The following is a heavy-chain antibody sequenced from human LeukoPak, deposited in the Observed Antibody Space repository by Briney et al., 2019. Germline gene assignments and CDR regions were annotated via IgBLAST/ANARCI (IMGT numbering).Heavy chain of an antibody. J-gene: IGHJ4*02. V-gene: IGHV3-21*01. D-gene: IGHD2-2*01. CDR3: ARDRPPDPTHPLIVVVPAYFDY. CDR2: ISSSSSYI. Sequence: GGSPRLSCAASGFTFSSYSMNWVRQAPGKGLEWVSSISSSSSYIYYADSVKGRFTISRDNAKNSLYLQMNSLRAEDTAVYYCARDRPPDPTHPLIVVVPAYFDYWGQGTLVTVSS. CDR1: GFTFSSYS.